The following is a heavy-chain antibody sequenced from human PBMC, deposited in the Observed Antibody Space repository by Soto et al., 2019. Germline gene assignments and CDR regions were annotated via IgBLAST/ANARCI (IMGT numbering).Heavy chain of an antibody. J-gene: IGHJ5*02. CDR3: ARPSIAAAGGGQSWFDP. CDR2: IIPIFGTA. D-gene: IGHD6-13*01. CDR1: GGNFSSYA. Sequence: QVQLVQSGAEVKKPGSSVKVSCKASGGNFSSYAISWVRQAPGQGLEWMGGIIPIFGTANYAQKFQGRVTITADKSTSTAYMELSSLRSEDTAVYYCARPSIAAAGGGQSWFDPWGQGTLVTVSS. V-gene: IGHV1-69*06.